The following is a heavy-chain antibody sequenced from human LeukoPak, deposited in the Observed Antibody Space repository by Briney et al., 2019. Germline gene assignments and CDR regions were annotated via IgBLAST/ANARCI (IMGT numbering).Heavy chain of an antibody. Sequence: SETLSLTCTVSGGSISSSSYYWGWIRQPPGKGLEWIGSIYYSGSTYYNPSLKSRVTISVDTSKNQFSLKLSSVTAADTAVYYCATEGLYYYMDVWGKGTTVTVSS. CDR1: GGSISSSSYY. CDR3: ATEGLYYYMDV. CDR2: IYYSGST. V-gene: IGHV4-39*07. J-gene: IGHJ6*03.